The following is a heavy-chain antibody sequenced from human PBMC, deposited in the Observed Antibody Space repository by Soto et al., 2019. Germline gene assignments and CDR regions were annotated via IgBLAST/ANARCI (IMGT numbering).Heavy chain of an antibody. J-gene: IGHJ5*02. CDR2: ISWNSGSI. V-gene: IGHV3-9*01. CDR3: AKDITPFGSPKSANWFDP. CDR1: GFTFDDYA. Sequence: PGGSLRLSCAASGFTFDDYAMHWVRQAPGKGLEWVSGISWNSGSIGYADSVKGRFTISRDNAKNSLYLQMNSLRAEDTALYYCAKDITPFGSPKSANWFDPWGQGTLVTVSS. D-gene: IGHD3-16*01.